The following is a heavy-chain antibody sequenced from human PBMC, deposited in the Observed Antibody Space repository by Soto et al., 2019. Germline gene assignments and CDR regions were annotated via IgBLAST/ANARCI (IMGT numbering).Heavy chain of an antibody. CDR2: ISNSGDT. D-gene: IGHD3-10*01. Sequence: VQLLESGGALVQPGGSLRLSCAASGFTFSSYAINCVRQAPGKGRELVSPISNSGDTYYADSVEGRFTISRDTSKDTLSLQMNSLRAEDTAVYYCTKHKSRGVVVNVWGQGTTVTVAS. CDR1: GFTFSSYA. V-gene: IGHV3-23*01. J-gene: IGHJ6*02. CDR3: TKHKSRGVVVNV.